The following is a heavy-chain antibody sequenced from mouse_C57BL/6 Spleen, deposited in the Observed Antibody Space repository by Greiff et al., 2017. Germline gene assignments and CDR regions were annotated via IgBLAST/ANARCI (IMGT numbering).Heavy chain of an antibody. J-gene: IGHJ4*01. D-gene: IGHD1-1*01. CDR1: GYTFTSYW. Sequence: QVQLQQPGAELVKPGASVKLSCKASGYTFTSYWMQWVKQRPGQGLEWIGEIDPSDSNTNYKQKFKGKATLTVDTASSTAYMQLSSLTSADSAVYYYARFYGSSCSYAMDYWGQGTSVTVSS. CDR2: IDPSDSNT. CDR3: ARFYGSSCSYAMDY. V-gene: IGHV1-50*01.